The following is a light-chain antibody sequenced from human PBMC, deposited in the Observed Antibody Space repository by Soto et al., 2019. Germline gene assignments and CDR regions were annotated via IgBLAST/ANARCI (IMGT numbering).Light chain of an antibody. CDR2: DAS. Sequence: EIVLTQSPATLSLSPGERATLSCRASQSVSSYLAWYQQKPGQAPRLLIYDASNRATGIPARFSGSGSGTDFTLTISSLEPADFAVYYCQQRSNWFITFGQGTRLEIK. CDR3: QQRSNWFIT. J-gene: IGKJ5*01. V-gene: IGKV3-11*01. CDR1: QSVSSY.